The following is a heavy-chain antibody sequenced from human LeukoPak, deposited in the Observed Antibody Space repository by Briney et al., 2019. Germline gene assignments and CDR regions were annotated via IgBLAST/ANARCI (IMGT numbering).Heavy chain of an antibody. CDR3: ARVGYDSSGYYAYYFDY. CDR2: MNPNSGNT. Sequence: ASVKVSCKASGYTFTSYDINWVRQATGQGLEWMGWMNPNSGNTGYAQKFQGRVTMTRNTSISTAYMELSRLRSDDTAVYYCARVGYDSSGYYAYYFDYWGQGTLVTVSS. D-gene: IGHD3-22*01. V-gene: IGHV1-8*01. CDR1: GYTFTSYD. J-gene: IGHJ4*02.